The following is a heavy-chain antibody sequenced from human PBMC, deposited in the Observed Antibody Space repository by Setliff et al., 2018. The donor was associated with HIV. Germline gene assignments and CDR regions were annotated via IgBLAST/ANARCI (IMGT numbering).Heavy chain of an antibody. CDR2: LSPSGTT. J-gene: IGHJ4*02. CDR3: ASFFVTTVTNQDY. D-gene: IGHD4-17*01. Sequence: SETLSLTCTVYGGSFRNYYTNWSRQPPGKGLEWIGELSPSGTTRSNPSLQSRVTISLDTSNNQFSLKLTSVTAADTAMYYCASFFVTTVTNQDYWGQGTPVTVSS. V-gene: IGHV4-34*01. CDR1: GGSFRNYY.